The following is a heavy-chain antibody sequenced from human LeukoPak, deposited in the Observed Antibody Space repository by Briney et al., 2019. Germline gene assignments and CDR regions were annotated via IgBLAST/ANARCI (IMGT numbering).Heavy chain of an antibody. J-gene: IGHJ6*03. CDR3: ARSGRGVDSFYFYIDV. CDR2: IKHDGCEKQDAGEK. V-gene: IGHV3-7*01. CDR1: GFTLSQYW. Sequence: GGSLRLSCAASGFTLSQYWMSWVRQAPGKGLEWVANIKHDGCEKQDAGEKNYVDSVKGRFTISRDNAKNSLYLQMNSLSDEDTAVDYCARSGRGVDSFYFYIDVWGKGTRVTVSS. D-gene: IGHD3-10*01.